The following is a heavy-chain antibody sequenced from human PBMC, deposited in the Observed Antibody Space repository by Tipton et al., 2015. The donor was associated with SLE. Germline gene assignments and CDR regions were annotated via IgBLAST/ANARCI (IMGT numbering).Heavy chain of an antibody. V-gene: IGHV4-59*01. D-gene: IGHD1-26*01. CDR1: GGSISSYY. Sequence: TLSLTCTVSGGSISSYYWSWIRQPPGKGLEWIGYIYYSGSTNYNPSLKSRVTISVDTSKNQFSLKLSPVTAADTAVYYCARGVGSGSPLDYWGQGTLVTVSS. CDR3: ARGVGSGSPLDY. J-gene: IGHJ4*02. CDR2: IYYSGST.